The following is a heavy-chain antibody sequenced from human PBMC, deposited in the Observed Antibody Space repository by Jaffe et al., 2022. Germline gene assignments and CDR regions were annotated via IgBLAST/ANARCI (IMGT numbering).Heavy chain of an antibody. J-gene: IGHJ1*01. CDR1: GGSISSSSYY. CDR3: ARHGDCSGGSCYSPEYFQH. CDR2: IYYSGST. V-gene: IGHV4-39*01. D-gene: IGHD2-15*01. Sequence: QLQLQESGPGLVKPSETLSLTCTVSGGSISSSSYYWGWIRQPPGKGLEWIGSIYYSGSTYYNPSLKSRVTISVDTSKNQFSLKLSSVTAADTAVYYCARHGDCSGGSCYSPEYFQHWGQGTLVTVSS.